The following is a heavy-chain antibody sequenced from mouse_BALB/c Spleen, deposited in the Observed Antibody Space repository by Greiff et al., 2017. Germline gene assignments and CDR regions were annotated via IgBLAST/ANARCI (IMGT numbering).Heavy chain of an antibody. J-gene: IGHJ3*01. CDR2: IRNKANGYTT. CDR1: GFTFTDYY. D-gene: IGHD1-2*01. CDR3: AREVRLAY. V-gene: IGHV7-3*02. Sequence: EVQRVESGGGLVQPGGSLRLSCATSGFTFTDYYMSWVRQPPGKALEWLGFIRNKANGYTTEYSASVKGRFNISRDNSQSILYLQMNTLRAEDSATYYCAREVRLAYWGQGTLVTVSA.